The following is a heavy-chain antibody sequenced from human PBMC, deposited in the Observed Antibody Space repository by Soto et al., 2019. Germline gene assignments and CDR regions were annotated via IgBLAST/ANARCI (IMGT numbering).Heavy chain of an antibody. J-gene: IGHJ1*01. D-gene: IGHD3-22*01. CDR1: GFTFSSYV. V-gene: IGHV3-23*01. CDR2: IRGSGGST. Sequence: EVQLLESGGGSVQPGGSLRLSCAASGFTFSSYVMSWVRQAPGKGLEWVSAIRGSGGSTYYADSVKGRFTISRDNSKNTLYLQMNSLRAEDTAVYYCAKDPGSYSDSGDYSDWYFQHWGQGTLVTVSS. CDR3: AKDPGSYSDSGDYSDWYFQH.